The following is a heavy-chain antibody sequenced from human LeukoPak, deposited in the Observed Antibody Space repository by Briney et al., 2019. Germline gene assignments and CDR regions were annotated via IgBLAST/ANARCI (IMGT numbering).Heavy chain of an antibody. J-gene: IGHJ3*02. D-gene: IGHD2-2*02. V-gene: IGHV3-30-3*01. CDR1: GFTFSSYA. CDR2: ISYDGSNK. Sequence: GGSLRLSCAASGFTFSSYAMHWVRQAPGKGLEWVAVISYDGSNKYYADSVKGRFTISRDNSKNTLYLQMNSLRAEDTAVYYCASFGKSIVVVPAAIAFDIWGQGTMVTVSS. CDR3: ASFGKSIVVVPAAIAFDI.